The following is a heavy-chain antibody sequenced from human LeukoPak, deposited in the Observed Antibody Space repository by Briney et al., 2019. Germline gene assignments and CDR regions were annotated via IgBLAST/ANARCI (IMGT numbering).Heavy chain of an antibody. Sequence: PSGTLSLTCAVSGGSISSSNWWSWVRQPPGKGLEWIGEIYHSGSTNYNPSLKSRVTISVDKSKNQFSLKLSSVTAADTAVYYCARALSYSSGWYTDYWGQGTLVTVSS. CDR3: ARALSYSSGWYTDY. D-gene: IGHD6-19*01. CDR1: GGSISSSNW. J-gene: IGHJ4*02. CDR2: IYHSGST. V-gene: IGHV4-4*02.